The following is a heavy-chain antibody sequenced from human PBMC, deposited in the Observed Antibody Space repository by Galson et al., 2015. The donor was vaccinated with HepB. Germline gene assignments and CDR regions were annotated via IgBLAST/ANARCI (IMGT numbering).Heavy chain of an antibody. V-gene: IGHV1-69*04. J-gene: IGHJ5*02. CDR2: IIPILGIA. CDR3: ARHGVDVDTAMARGWFDP. Sequence: SVKVSCKASGGTFSSYAISWVRQAPGQGLEWMGRIIPILGIANYAQKFQGRVTITADKSTSTAYMELSSLRSEDTAVYYCARHGVDVDTAMARGWFDPWGQGTLVTVSS. CDR1: GGTFSSYA. D-gene: IGHD5-18*01.